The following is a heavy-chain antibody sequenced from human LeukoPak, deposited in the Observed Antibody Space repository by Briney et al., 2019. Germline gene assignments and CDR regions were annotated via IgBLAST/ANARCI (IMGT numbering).Heavy chain of an antibody. Sequence: TGGSLRLSCAASGFSFSNYGMNWVHQAPGKGLEWVSGITGHGDTTYYADSVKGRFTISRDSSRNTVYLKMNSLRAEDTAVYYCANDLGWIQLNLGRGQGTLVTVSS. CDR1: GFSFSNYG. J-gene: IGHJ4*02. V-gene: IGHV3-23*01. CDR2: ITGHGDTT. D-gene: IGHD5-18*01. CDR3: ANDLGWIQLNLG.